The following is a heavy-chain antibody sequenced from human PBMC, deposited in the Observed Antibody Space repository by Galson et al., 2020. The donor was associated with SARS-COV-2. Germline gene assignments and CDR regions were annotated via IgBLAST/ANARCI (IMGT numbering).Heavy chain of an antibody. CDR1: GGTFSSYA. CDR3: ARDHWGYCSSTSCYYNWNWFDP. D-gene: IGHD2-2*01. J-gene: IGHJ5*02. CDR2: IIPLFGTA. Sequence: KISCKASGGTFSSYAISWVRQAPGQGLEWMGGIIPLFGTANYAQKFQGRVTITADESTSTAYMELSSLRSEDTAVYYCARDHWGYCSSTSCYYNWNWFDPWGQGTLVTVSS. V-gene: IGHV1-69*01.